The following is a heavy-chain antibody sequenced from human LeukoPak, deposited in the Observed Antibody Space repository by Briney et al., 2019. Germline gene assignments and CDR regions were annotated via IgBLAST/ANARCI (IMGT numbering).Heavy chain of an antibody. Sequence: ASVKVSCKASGYTFTGYYMHWVRQAPGQGLEWMGWISPNSGGTNYAQKFQGRVTMTRDTSISTAYMELSRLRSDDTAVYYCATGRRITGTTLGWFDPWGQGTLVTVSS. CDR2: ISPNSGGT. D-gene: IGHD1-20*01. V-gene: IGHV1-2*02. J-gene: IGHJ5*02. CDR1: GYTFTGYY. CDR3: ATGRRITGTTLGWFDP.